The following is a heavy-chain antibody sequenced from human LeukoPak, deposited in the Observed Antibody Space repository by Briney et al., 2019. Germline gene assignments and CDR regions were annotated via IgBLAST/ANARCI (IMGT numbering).Heavy chain of an antibody. CDR1: GFTFSTYW. CDR3: ARVNILYYYDSSGYYQYYFDY. J-gene: IGHJ4*02. Sequence: GGSLRLSCAASGFTFSTYWIHWVRQAPGKGLVWVSHINGDGSSTSYADSVKGRFAISRNNAKNTLYLQMNSLRAEDTAVYYCARVNILYYYDSSGYYQYYFDYWGQGTLVTVSS. V-gene: IGHV3-74*01. CDR2: INGDGSST. D-gene: IGHD3-22*01.